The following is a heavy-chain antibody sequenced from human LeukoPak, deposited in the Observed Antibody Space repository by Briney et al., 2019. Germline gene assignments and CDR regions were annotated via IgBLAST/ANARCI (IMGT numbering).Heavy chain of an antibody. CDR2: ISYDGSNK. Sequence: GGSLRLSCAASGFTFSSYGMHWVRQAPGKGLEWVAVISYDGSNKYYADSVKGRFTISRDNSKNTLYLQMNSLRAEDTAVYYCATRRTTMIVVVNTTDYWGQGTLVTVSS. V-gene: IGHV3-30*03. D-gene: IGHD3-22*01. CDR1: GFTFSSYG. CDR3: ATRRTTMIVVVNTTDY. J-gene: IGHJ4*02.